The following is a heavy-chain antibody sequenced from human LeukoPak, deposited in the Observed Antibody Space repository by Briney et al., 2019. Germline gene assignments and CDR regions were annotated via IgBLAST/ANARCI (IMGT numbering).Heavy chain of an antibody. CDR3: VWGVYAFDM. V-gene: IGHV3-23*01. Sequence: GGSLRLSCAASGFIFSNYAMSWVRQAPGKGLEWVSGISKSGDRTFYADSVKGRFTISRDNSKNTLYLQMNSLRAEDTAVYYCVWGVYAFDMWGQGTMVTVSS. J-gene: IGHJ3*02. CDR1: GFIFSNYA. CDR2: ISKSGDRT. D-gene: IGHD3-16*01.